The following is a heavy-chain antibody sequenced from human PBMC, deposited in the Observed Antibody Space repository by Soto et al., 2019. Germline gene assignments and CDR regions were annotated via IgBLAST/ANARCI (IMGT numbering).Heavy chain of an antibody. J-gene: IGHJ6*02. CDR2: ISGSGGSG. CDR1: GFTFTSYA. Sequence: GGCLRLSCAVCGFTFTSYAMTWFRQSPGKGLEWVSAISGSGGSGFYADSVKGRFTISRDNSKNTLYLQMKSLRAEDTALYYCAKGDTTMITDYYAMDVWGQGTTVTVSS. CDR3: AKGDTTMITDYYAMDV. V-gene: IGHV3-23*01. D-gene: IGHD5-18*01.